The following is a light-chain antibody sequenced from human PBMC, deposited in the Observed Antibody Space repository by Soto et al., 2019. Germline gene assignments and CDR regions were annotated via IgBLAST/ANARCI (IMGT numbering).Light chain of an antibody. Sequence: NFTLTQPHSVSESPGKTVTISCTRSSGSIASNFVQWYQQRPGSGPNTVIYEHRQRPSGVPDRFSGSIDSSSNSASLTIPGLKTEDEAVYYCHSYDGDFLVFGGGTQLTVL. V-gene: IGLV6-57*04. J-gene: IGLJ2*01. CDR2: EHR. CDR3: HSYDGDFLV. CDR1: SGSIASNF.